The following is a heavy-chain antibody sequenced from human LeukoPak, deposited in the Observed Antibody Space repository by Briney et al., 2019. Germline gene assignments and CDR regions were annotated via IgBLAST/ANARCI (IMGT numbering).Heavy chain of an antibody. D-gene: IGHD3-16*01. J-gene: IGHJ4*02. Sequence: SETLSLTCTVSGGSISSYYWSWIRQPPGKGLEWIGYIYYSGSTNYNPSLKSRVTISVDTSKNQFSLKLSSVTAADTAVYYCAGAQRLDYDYFDYWGQGTLVTVSS. V-gene: IGHV4-59*01. CDR2: IYYSGST. CDR1: GGSISSYY. CDR3: AGAQRLDYDYFDY.